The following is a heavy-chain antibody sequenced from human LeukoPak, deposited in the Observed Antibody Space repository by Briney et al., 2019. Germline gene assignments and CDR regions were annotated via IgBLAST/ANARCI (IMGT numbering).Heavy chain of an antibody. Sequence: PGGSLRLSCAASGFTFSSYAMAWVRQAPGEGPEGVAVTGVVGGSAYYADSVKGRFTISRDDSKNTLYLQMNSLREEDTALYYCARDFESGYYFFDYWGQGTLVTVSS. CDR2: TGVVGGSA. CDR1: GFTFSSYA. J-gene: IGHJ4*02. D-gene: IGHD3-22*01. CDR3: ARDFESGYYFFDY. V-gene: IGHV3-23*01.